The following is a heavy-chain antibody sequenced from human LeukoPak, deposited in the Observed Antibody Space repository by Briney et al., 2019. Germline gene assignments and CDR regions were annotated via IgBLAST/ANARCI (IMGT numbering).Heavy chain of an antibody. Sequence: PGGSLRLSCAASGFTFSSYWMHWVRQAPGKGLVWVSRINSDGSSTSYADSVKGRFTISRDNSGNTVFLHMNSLRAEDTAFYFCARDRKTGSYYPDYWGRGTLVTVSS. CDR2: INSDGSST. CDR3: ARDRKTGSYYPDY. CDR1: GFTFSSYW. D-gene: IGHD3-10*01. V-gene: IGHV3-74*01. J-gene: IGHJ4*02.